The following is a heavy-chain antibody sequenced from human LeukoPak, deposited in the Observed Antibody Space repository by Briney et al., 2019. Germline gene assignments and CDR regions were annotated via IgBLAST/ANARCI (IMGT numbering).Heavy chain of an antibody. CDR3: ARDSRWIQFDY. CDR2: ISPSGGST. J-gene: IGHJ4*02. V-gene: IGHV1-46*01. CDR1: GYTFTRYY. D-gene: IGHD5-18*01. Sequence: ASVKVSCKAFGYTFTRYYMHWVRQAPGQGPEWMGVISPSGGSTTYAQKFQGRVTLTRDMSTSTDYLELSSLRSEDTAVYYCARDSRWIQFDYWGQGTLVTVSS.